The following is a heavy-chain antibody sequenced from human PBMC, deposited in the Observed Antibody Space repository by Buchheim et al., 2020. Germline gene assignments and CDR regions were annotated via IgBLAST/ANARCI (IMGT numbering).Heavy chain of an antibody. CDR2: INPSGGST. CDR1: GYTFTGYY. V-gene: IGHV1-46*01. Sequence: QVQLVQSGAEVKKPGASVKVSCKASGYTFTGYYMHWVRQAPGQGLEWMGIINPSGGSTSYAQKFQGRVTMTRDTSTSTVYMELSSLRSENTAVYYCARNEKDPTIFGDPYYYYYYMDVWGKGTT. CDR3: ARNEKDPTIFGDPYYYYYYMDV. D-gene: IGHD3-3*01. J-gene: IGHJ6*03.